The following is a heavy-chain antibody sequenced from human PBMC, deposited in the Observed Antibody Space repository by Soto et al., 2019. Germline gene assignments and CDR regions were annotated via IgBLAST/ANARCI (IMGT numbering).Heavy chain of an antibody. D-gene: IGHD3-10*01. CDR3: ARGLSPMFRGRPDAFDI. J-gene: IGHJ3*02. CDR1: GYTFTSYA. CDR2: INAGNGNT. Sequence: ASVKVSCKASGYTFTSYAMHWVRQAPGQRLEWMGWINAGNGNTKYPQKFQGRVTITRDTSASTAYMELGSLRSEDTAVYYCARGLSPMFRGRPDAFDIWGQGTMVTVSS. V-gene: IGHV1-3*01.